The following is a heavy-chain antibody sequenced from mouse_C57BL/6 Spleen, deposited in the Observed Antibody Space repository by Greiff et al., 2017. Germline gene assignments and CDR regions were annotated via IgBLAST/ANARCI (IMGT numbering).Heavy chain of an antibody. CDR1: GYTFTSYW. J-gene: IGHJ4*01. Sequence: QVQLKQPGAELVRPGSSVKLSCKASGYTFTSYWMHWVKQRPIQGLEWIGNIDPSDSETHYNQKFKDKATLTVDKSSSTAYMQLSSLTSEDSAVYYCARFYYGSSYGDYAMDYWGQGTSVTVSS. D-gene: IGHD1-1*01. V-gene: IGHV1-52*01. CDR3: ARFYYGSSYGDYAMDY. CDR2: IDPSDSET.